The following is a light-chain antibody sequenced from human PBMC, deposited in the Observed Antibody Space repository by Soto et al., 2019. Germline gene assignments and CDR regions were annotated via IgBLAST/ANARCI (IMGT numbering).Light chain of an antibody. CDR3: QQYNNWPPWT. CDR1: QSISSY. J-gene: IGKJ1*01. V-gene: IGKV1-39*01. Sequence: DIQMTQSPSSLSASVGDRVTITCRASQSISSYLNWYQQKPGKAPKLLIYAASSLQSGVPSRSSGSGSGTEFTLTISSLQSEDFAVYYCQQYNNWPPWTFGQGTKVDIK. CDR2: AAS.